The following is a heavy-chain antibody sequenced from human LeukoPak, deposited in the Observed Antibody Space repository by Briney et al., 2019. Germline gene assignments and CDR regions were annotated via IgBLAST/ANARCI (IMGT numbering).Heavy chain of an antibody. J-gene: IGHJ6*03. V-gene: IGHV4-34*01. Sequence: PSETLSLTCAVYGGSFSGYYWSWIRQPPGKGLEWIGEINHSGSTNYNPSLKGRVTISVDASKNQFSLKLSSVTAADTAVYYCASFSGADLYYYYYMDVWGKGTTVTVSS. CDR3: ASFSGADLYYYYYMDV. D-gene: IGHD6-19*01. CDR1: GGSFSGYY. CDR2: INHSGST.